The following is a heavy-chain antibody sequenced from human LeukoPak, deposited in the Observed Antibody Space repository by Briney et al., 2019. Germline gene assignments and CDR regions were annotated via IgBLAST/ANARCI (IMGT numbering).Heavy chain of an antibody. J-gene: IGHJ6*03. Sequence: SETLSLTCTVSGGSVSSSSYYWGWIRQPPGKGLEWIGTIYYSGSTYYNPSLKSRVTISVDTSKNQFSLRLSSVTAADTAVYYCARDGGAYSYMDVWGKGTTVTVSS. CDR2: IYYSGST. D-gene: IGHD3-16*01. V-gene: IGHV4-39*07. CDR1: GGSVSSSSYY. CDR3: ARDGGAYSYMDV.